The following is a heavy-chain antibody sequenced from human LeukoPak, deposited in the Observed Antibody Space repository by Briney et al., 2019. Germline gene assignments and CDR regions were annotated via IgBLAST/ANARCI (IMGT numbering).Heavy chain of an antibody. J-gene: IGHJ4*02. CDR2: ISSSSSTI. V-gene: IGHV3-48*04. D-gene: IGHD4-23*01. Sequence: PGGSLRLSCAASGFTFSSYSMNWVRQAPGKGLEWVSYISSSSSTIYYADSVKGRFTISRDNAKNSLYLQMNSLRAEDTAVYYCARGEAVVTPRFDYWGQGILVTVSS. CDR3: ARGEAVVTPRFDY. CDR1: GFTFSSYS.